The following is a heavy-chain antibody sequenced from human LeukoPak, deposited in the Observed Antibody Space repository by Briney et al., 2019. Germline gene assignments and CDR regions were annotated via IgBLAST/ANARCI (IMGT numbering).Heavy chain of an antibody. CDR1: GFTFSSYA. J-gene: IGHJ4*02. D-gene: IGHD3-3*01. CDR3: ARDRNDFWSGYYWLSAFDI. V-gene: IGHV3-23*01. Sequence: GGSLRLSCAASGFTFSSYAMSWVRQAPGKGLEWVSAISGSGGSTYYADSVKGRFTISRDNSKNTLYLQMNSLRAEDTAAYYCARDRNDFWSGYYWLSAFDIWXXGTXVXVSS. CDR2: ISGSGGST.